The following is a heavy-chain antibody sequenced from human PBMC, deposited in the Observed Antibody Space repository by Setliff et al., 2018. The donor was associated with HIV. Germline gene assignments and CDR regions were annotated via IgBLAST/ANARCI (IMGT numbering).Heavy chain of an antibody. Sequence: PSETLSLTCTVSGDSISSHYWSWIRQPPGKGLEWIGTLYFGGSTSYNSSLKGRVTISAATSKNVFSLNMTSVTAADTAVYYCAGYTTAWFAPYWGQGTLVTVSS. CDR1: GDSISSHY. J-gene: IGHJ4*02. CDR2: LYFGGST. D-gene: IGHD6-19*01. CDR3: AGYTTAWFAPY. V-gene: IGHV4-59*11.